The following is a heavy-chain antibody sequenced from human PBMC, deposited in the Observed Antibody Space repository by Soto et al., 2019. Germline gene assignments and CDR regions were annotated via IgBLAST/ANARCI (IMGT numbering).Heavy chain of an antibody. CDR3: SSGGERSERDYYRMDD. D-gene: IGHD2-15*01. CDR2: VHYSGGV. CDR1: RGSFSPDLYD. V-gene: IGHV4-30-4*01. J-gene: IGHJ6*02. Sequence: SETLSLTCTASRGSFSPDLYDCTWFRPHPGKGLEGIGYVHYSGGVLYNPSLHSRVSISVDTSKNQFSLQLGSLTVPHTPAYWCSSGGERSERDYYRMDDWGQGTTVTVSS.